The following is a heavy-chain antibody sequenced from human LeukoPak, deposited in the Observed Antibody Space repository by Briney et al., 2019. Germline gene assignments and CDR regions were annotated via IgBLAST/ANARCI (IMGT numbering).Heavy chain of an antibody. CDR2: IYSGGST. J-gene: IGHJ4*02. V-gene: IGHV3-66*01. Sequence: GGSLRLSCAASGFTVSSNYMSWVRRAPGKGLEWVSVIYSGGSTYYADSVKGRFTISRDNSKNTLYLQMNSLRAEDTAVYYCARSVRDYYDSSGYYYGLDYWGQGTLVTVSS. D-gene: IGHD3-22*01. CDR1: GFTVSSNY. CDR3: ARSVRDYYDSSGYYYGLDY.